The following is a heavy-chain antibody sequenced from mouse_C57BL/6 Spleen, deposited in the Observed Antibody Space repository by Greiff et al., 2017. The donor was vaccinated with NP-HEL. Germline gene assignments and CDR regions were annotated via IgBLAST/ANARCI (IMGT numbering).Heavy chain of an antibody. CDR3: ARHDTMVTTEFAY. V-gene: IGHV5-6*01. Sequence: EVQVVESGGDLVKPGGSLKLSCAASGFTFSSYGMSWVRQTPDKRLEWVATISSGGSYTYYPDSVKGRFTISRDNAKNTLYLQMSSLKSEDTAMYYCARHDTMVTTEFAYWGQGTLVTVSA. D-gene: IGHD2-2*01. CDR1: GFTFSSYG. CDR2: ISSGGSYT. J-gene: IGHJ3*01.